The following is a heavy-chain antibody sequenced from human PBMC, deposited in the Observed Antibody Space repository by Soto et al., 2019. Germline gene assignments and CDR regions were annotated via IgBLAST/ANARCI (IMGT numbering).Heavy chain of an antibody. D-gene: IGHD2-8*01. CDR3: AREDLCTTGACLLLRRKTNYFDY. CDR1: GFNFIRKY. CDR2: LYNGGTT. J-gene: IGHJ4*02. Sequence: EVQLVESGGGLIQPGGSLRLSCAVSGFNFIRKYMIWVRQAPGKGLEWVSILYNGGTTYYADSVKGRFTISRDNTKNSLFLQMDRLRAEDTAVYYCAREDLCTTGACLLLRRKTNYFDYWGPGTQVTVSS. V-gene: IGHV3-53*01.